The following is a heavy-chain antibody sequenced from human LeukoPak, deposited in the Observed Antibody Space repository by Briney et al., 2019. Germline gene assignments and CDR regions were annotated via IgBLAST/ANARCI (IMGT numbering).Heavy chain of an antibody. Sequence: SETLSLPCTVSGGSISGYYWSWIRQPPGKGLEWIGHIYYSGSTNYNPSLKSRVTISVDTSKNQFSLKMTSVTAADTAVYYCVRHPWRMGSRDYNFDDWGQGTLVTVSS. CDR3: VRHPWRMGSRDYNFDD. V-gene: IGHV4-59*08. CDR1: GGSISGYY. J-gene: IGHJ4*02. CDR2: IYYSGST. D-gene: IGHD3-16*01.